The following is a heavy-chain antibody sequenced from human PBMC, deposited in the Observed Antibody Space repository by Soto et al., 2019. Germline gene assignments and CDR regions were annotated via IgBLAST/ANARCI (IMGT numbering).Heavy chain of an antibody. V-gene: IGHV3-74*01. CDR1: GFTFSSYW. Sequence: GSLRLSCAASGFTFSSYWMHWVRQAPGKGLVWVSRINSDGSSTSYADSVKGRFTISRDNAKNTLYLQMNSLRAEDTAVYYCARNCPSIFGVVIFGNWFDPWGQGTLVTVSS. CDR3: ARNCPSIFGVVIFGNWFDP. D-gene: IGHD3-3*01. CDR2: INSDGSST. J-gene: IGHJ5*02.